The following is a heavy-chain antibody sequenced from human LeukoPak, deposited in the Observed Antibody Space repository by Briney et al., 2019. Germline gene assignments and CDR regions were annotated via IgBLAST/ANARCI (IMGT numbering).Heavy chain of an antibody. CDR1: GGSISSGGYY. CDR3: ARGLADSSGYYGPADY. D-gene: IGHD3-22*01. Sequence: PSQTLSLTCTVSGGSISSGGYYWSWIRQHPGKGLEWIGYIYYSGSTYYNPSLKSRVTISVDTSKNQFSLKLSSVTAADTAVYYCARGLADSSGYYGPADYWGQGTLVTVSS. CDR2: IYYSGST. V-gene: IGHV4-31*03. J-gene: IGHJ4*02.